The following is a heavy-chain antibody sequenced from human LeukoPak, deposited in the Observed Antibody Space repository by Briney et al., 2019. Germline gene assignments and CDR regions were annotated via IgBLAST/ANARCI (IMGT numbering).Heavy chain of an antibody. Sequence: SETLSLTCAVYGGSFSGYYWSWIRQPPGKGLEWMGEINHSGSTNYNPSLKSRVTISVDTSKNQFSLRLISVTAADTAVYYCARSGRKNIVVVPAAKKTFDVWGQGTMVTVSS. CDR3: ARSGRKNIVVVPAAKKTFDV. D-gene: IGHD2-2*01. V-gene: IGHV4-34*01. J-gene: IGHJ3*01. CDR1: GGSFSGYY. CDR2: INHSGST.